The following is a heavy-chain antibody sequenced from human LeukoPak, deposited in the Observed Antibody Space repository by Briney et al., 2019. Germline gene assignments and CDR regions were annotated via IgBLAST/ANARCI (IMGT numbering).Heavy chain of an antibody. V-gene: IGHV1-2*02. CDR2: INPNSGAT. Sequence: GASVKVSCKASGYTFIGYYMHWVRQAPGQGLEWMGWINPNSGATNYAQKFQGRVTMTRDMSITTVYIEVRRLRSDDTAVYYCARGGSGEPFVWGQGTLVTVSS. CDR1: GYTFIGYY. J-gene: IGHJ4*02. CDR3: ARGGSGEPFV. D-gene: IGHD3-10*01.